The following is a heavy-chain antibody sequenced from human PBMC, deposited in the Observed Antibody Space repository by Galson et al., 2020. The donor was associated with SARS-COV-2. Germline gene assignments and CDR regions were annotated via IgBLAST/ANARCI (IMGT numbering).Heavy chain of an antibody. Sequence: SETLSLTCAVYGGSFRNYYWTWIRQSPEKGLEWLGEINHRGSTNYNPSLKSRVAMSVDASKNQFSLSLSSVTAADTAVYYCARGAEERRIIVVCPCSYRYMDVWGCGTTVTVSS. D-gene: IGHD2-15*01. CDR1: GGSFRNYY. V-gene: IGHV4-34*01. J-gene: IGHJ6*03. CDR3: ARGAEERRIIVVCPCSYRYMDV. CDR2: INHRGST.